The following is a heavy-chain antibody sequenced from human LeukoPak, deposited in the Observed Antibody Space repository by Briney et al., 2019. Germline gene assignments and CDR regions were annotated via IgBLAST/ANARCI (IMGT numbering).Heavy chain of an antibody. J-gene: IGHJ3*02. CDR2: ISGSGRST. CDR1: GFTFSSYA. D-gene: IGHD6-19*01. Sequence: GGSLRLSCAASGFTFSSYAMSWVRQAPGKGLEWVSAISGSGRSTYYADSVKGRFSISRDNSKSTLYLQMNSLRAEGTAVYYCAKSNSSGWYNDAFDIWGQGTMVTVSS. CDR3: AKSNSSGWYNDAFDI. V-gene: IGHV3-23*01.